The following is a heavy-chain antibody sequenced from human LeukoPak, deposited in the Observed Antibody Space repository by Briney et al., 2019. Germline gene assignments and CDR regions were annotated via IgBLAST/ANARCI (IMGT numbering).Heavy chain of an antibody. CDR3: ATREVDDYGDYSGAFDI. CDR1: GGSISSSSYC. V-gene: IGHV4-39*07. Sequence: SETLSLTCTVSGGSISSSSYCWGWIRQPPGKGLEWIGSIYYSGSTYYNPSLKSRVTISVDTSKNQFSLKLSSVTAADTAVYYCATREVDDYGDYSGAFDIWGQGTMVTVSS. D-gene: IGHD4-17*01. CDR2: IYYSGST. J-gene: IGHJ3*02.